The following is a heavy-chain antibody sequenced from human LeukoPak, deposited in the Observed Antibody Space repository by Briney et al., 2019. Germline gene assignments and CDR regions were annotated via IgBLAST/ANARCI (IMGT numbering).Heavy chain of an antibody. D-gene: IGHD6-6*01. CDR3: VRSAPSSLLDY. J-gene: IGHJ4*02. CDR1: GYSFTGSY. Sequence: ASVKVSCKTSGYSFTGSYINWVRHAPGQGLEWMGWINPNRGDTNYAQKFQGRVTMSRDTYLTTAYMDLSRLTSDDTAVYFCVRSAPSSLLDYWGQGTLVTVSS. CDR2: INPNRGDT. V-gene: IGHV1-2*02.